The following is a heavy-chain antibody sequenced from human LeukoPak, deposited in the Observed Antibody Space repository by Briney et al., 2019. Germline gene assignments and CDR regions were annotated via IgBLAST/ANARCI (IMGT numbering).Heavy chain of an antibody. CDR3: ARRNRPAASNLGY. V-gene: IGHV4-34*01. CDR1: AGSISSYY. J-gene: IGHJ4*02. Sequence: PSETLSLTCTVSAGSISSYYWSRIRQAPGKGLEWSGEINHSGSTNYNPSLKSRVTISVDTSNNQFSLKLSSVTAADTAVYYCARRNRPAASNLGYWGQGTLVTVSS. D-gene: IGHD2-2*01. CDR2: INHSGST.